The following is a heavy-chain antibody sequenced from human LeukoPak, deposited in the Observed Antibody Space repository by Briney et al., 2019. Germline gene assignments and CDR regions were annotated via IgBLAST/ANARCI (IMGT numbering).Heavy chain of an antibody. Sequence: PSETLSLTCTVSGGSISSYYWSWIRQPPGKGLEWIGYIYYSGSTNYNPSLKSRVTISVDTSKNQFSLKLSSVTAADTAVYYCASGDHPGLYCSSTSCYPDYYYYMDVWGKGTTVTVSS. CDR3: ASGDHPGLYCSSTSCYPDYYYYMDV. CDR2: IYYSGST. D-gene: IGHD2-2*01. CDR1: GGSISSYY. V-gene: IGHV4-59*01. J-gene: IGHJ6*03.